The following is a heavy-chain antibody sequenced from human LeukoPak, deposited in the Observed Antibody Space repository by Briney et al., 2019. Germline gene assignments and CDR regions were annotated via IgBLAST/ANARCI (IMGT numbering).Heavy chain of an antibody. V-gene: IGHV4-39*01. Sequence: SETLSLTCNVSGGSISRSSYFWGWIRQPPGKGLEWIGSIYYNGRDYYNPSLESRVTISVDTSKNQFSLKLSSVTAADTAVYYCARIPMVRGVTHSEYFDYWGQGTLVTVSS. D-gene: IGHD3-10*01. J-gene: IGHJ4*02. CDR3: ARIPMVRGVTHSEYFDY. CDR1: GGSISRSSYF. CDR2: IYYNGRD.